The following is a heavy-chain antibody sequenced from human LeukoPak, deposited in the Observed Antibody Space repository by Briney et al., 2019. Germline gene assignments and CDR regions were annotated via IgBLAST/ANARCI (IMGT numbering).Heavy chain of an antibody. CDR1: GFTFSSYG. V-gene: IGHV3-30*02. CDR2: IRYDGSNK. Sequence: GGSLRLSCAASGFTFSSYGMHWVRQAPGKGLEWVAFIRYDGSNKYYADSVKGRFTISGDNSKNTLYLQMNSLRAEDTAVYYCAALAYCGGDCYSGIDYWGQGTLVTVSS. D-gene: IGHD2-21*02. CDR3: AALAYCGGDCYSGIDY. J-gene: IGHJ4*02.